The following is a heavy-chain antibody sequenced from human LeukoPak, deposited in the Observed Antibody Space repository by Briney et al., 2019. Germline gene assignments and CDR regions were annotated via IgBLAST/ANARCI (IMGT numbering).Heavy chain of an antibody. Sequence: ASVKVSCKASGHTFTSYGISWVRQAPGQGLEWMGWISAYNGNTNYAQKLQGRVTMTTDTSTSTAYMELRSLRSDDTAVYYCARDQIEQQLGRVDYWGQGTLVTVSS. J-gene: IGHJ4*02. V-gene: IGHV1-18*01. D-gene: IGHD6-13*01. CDR3: ARDQIEQQLGRVDY. CDR2: ISAYNGNT. CDR1: GHTFTSYG.